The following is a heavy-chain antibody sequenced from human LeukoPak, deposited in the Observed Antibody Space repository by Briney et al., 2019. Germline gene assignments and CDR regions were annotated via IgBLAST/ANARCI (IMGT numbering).Heavy chain of an antibody. Sequence: SVKVSCKASGGTFSSYAISWVRQAPGQGLEWMGRIIPILGIANYAQKFQGRVTITADKSTSAAYMELSSLRSEDTAVYYCASWIGYCSGGSCYSGDYYGMDVWGQGTTVTVSS. D-gene: IGHD2-15*01. V-gene: IGHV1-69*04. J-gene: IGHJ6*02. CDR2: IIPILGIA. CDR3: ASWIGYCSGGSCYSGDYYGMDV. CDR1: GGTFSSYA.